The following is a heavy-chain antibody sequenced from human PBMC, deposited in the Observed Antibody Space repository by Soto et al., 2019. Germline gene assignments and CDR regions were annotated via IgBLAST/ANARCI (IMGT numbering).Heavy chain of an antibody. CDR1: GYTFTSYD. CDR2: MNPNSGNT. CDR3: ARGQYCSGGSCPNNWFDP. Sequence: QVQLVQSGAEVKKPGASVKVSCKASGYTFTSYDINWVRQATGQGLEWMGWMNPNSGNTGYAQKFQGRVTMTRNTSIRTGYMELSSLRSEDTAVYYCARGQYCSGGSCPNNWFDPWGQGTLVTVSS. J-gene: IGHJ5*02. V-gene: IGHV1-8*01. D-gene: IGHD2-15*01.